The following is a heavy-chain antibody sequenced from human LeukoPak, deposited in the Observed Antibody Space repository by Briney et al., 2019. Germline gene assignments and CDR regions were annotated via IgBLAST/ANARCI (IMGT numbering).Heavy chain of an antibody. D-gene: IGHD1-1*01. Sequence: PSETLSLTCNVSGYSISSGYYWGWIRQPPGKGLEWIANIYHSGLIYYNPSLKSRITISMDTSKNQFSLKLSSVTAADTAVYYCARARTGLGERRFYYMDVWGKGTTVTISS. V-gene: IGHV4-38-2*02. CDR2: IYHSGLI. J-gene: IGHJ6*03. CDR1: GYSISSGYY. CDR3: ARARTGLGERRFYYMDV.